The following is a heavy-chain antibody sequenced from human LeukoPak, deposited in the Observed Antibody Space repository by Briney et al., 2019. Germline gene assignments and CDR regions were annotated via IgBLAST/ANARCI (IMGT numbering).Heavy chain of an antibody. CDR3: ARDTRRVRGIAGYYHGMDV. Sequence: SETLSLTCTVSGGSISSGDYYWSWIRQPPRKGLEWIGYIYYSGSTYYNPSLKSRVTISVDTSKNQFSLKLSSVTAADTAVYYCARDTRRVRGIAGYYHGMDVWGKGTTVTVSS. CDR1: GGSISSGDYY. J-gene: IGHJ6*04. CDR2: IYYSGST. D-gene: IGHD3-10*01. V-gene: IGHV4-30-4*01.